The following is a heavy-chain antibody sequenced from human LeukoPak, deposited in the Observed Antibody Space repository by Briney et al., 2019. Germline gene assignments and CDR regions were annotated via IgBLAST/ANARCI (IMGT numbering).Heavy chain of an antibody. CDR1: GFTFSSYT. V-gene: IGHV3-48*01. CDR3: AMRGDILVIPATYMFDY. J-gene: IGHJ4*02. CDR2: ISSSGSTT. Sequence: GGSLRLSCAASGFTFSSYTMNWVRQAPGRGLEWVSYISSSGSTTYYADSVKGRFTFSRDNAKNSLYLQMNSLRAEDTAVYYCAMRGDILVIPATYMFDYWGQGTLVTVSS. D-gene: IGHD2-2*01.